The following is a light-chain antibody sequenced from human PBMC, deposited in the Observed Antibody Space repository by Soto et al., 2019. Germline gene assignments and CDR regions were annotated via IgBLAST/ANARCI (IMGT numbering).Light chain of an antibody. CDR3: KSYDSSNQSVV. Sequence: NFMLTQPHSVSESPGKTVTISCTRSSGSIASNYVQWYQQRPGSAPPTVIYEDNQRPSGVPDMCSGSIESSSNSASLTISGLKTEQEADDYCKSYDSSNQSVVFGGGTKLTVL. CDR1: SGSIASNY. J-gene: IGLJ2*01. V-gene: IGLV6-57*04. CDR2: EDN.